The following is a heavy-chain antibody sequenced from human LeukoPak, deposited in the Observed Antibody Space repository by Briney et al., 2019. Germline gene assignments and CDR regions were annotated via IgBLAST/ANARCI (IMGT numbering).Heavy chain of an antibody. V-gene: IGHV3-23*01. CDR3: AKGTSGYSYVKNY. CDR2: ISGSGGST. J-gene: IGHJ4*02. CDR1: GFTFSSYA. D-gene: IGHD5-18*01. Sequence: GGSLRLSCAASGFTFSSYAMSWVRQAPGKGLDSVSAISGSGGSTYYADSVKGRFTISRDNSKNTLYLQMNSLRAEDTAVYYCAKGTSGYSYVKNYWGQGTLVTVSS.